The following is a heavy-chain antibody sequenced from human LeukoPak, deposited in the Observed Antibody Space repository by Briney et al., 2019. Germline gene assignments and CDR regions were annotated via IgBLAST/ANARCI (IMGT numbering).Heavy chain of an antibody. J-gene: IGHJ4*02. CDR3: ARDLGGDSSGWYYFDY. CDR1: GYTFTSYD. CDR2: MNPNSGGT. D-gene: IGHD6-19*01. Sequence: ASVKVSCKASGYTFTSYDINWVRQATGQGLEWMGWMNPNSGGTNYAQKFQGWVTMTRDTSISTAYMELSRLRSDDTAVYYCARDLGGDSSGWYYFDYWGQGTLVTVSS. V-gene: IGHV1-2*04.